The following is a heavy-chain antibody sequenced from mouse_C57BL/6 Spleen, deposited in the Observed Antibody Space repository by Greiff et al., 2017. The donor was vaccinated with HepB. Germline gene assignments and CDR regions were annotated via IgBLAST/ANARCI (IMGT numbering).Heavy chain of an antibody. CDR3: ARGGYGAYWYFDV. V-gene: IGHV1-82*01. J-gene: IGHJ1*03. D-gene: IGHD1-1*02. CDR2: IYPGDGDT. CDR1: GYAFSSSW. Sequence: VQLQESGPELVKPGASVKISCKASGYAFSSSWMNWVKQRPGKGLEWIGRIYPGDGDTNYNGKFKGKATLTADKSSSTAYMQLSSLTSEDSAVYCCARGGYGAYWYFDVWGTGTTVTVSS.